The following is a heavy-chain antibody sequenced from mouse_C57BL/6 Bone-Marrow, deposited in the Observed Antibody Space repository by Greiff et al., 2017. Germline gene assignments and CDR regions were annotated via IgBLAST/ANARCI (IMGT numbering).Heavy chain of an antibody. J-gene: IGHJ4*01. CDR3: ARGYDYDYAMDY. D-gene: IGHD2-4*01. CDR2: INPNYGTT. CDR1: GYSFTDYN. V-gene: IGHV1-39*01. Sequence: LEESGPELVKPGASVKISCKASGYSFTDYNMNWVKQSNGKSLEWIGVINPNYGTTSYNQKFKGKATLTVDQSSSTAYMQLNNLTSEDSAVYYCARGYDYDYAMDYWGQGTSVTVSS.